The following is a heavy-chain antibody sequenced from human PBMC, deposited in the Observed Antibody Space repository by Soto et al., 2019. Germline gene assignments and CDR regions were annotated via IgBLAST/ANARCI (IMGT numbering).Heavy chain of an antibody. D-gene: IGHD5-12*01. CDR3: ARGGYSGYDYFYFDY. V-gene: IGHV3-48*02. Sequence: EVQLVESGGGLVQPGGSLRLSCAASGFTFSSYSMNWVRQAPGKGLEWVSYISSSSSTIYYADSVKGRFTISRDNAKNSLYLQMNSLRDEDTAVYYCARGGYSGYDYFYFDYWGQGTLVTVSS. CDR1: GFTFSSYS. CDR2: ISSSSSTI. J-gene: IGHJ4*02.